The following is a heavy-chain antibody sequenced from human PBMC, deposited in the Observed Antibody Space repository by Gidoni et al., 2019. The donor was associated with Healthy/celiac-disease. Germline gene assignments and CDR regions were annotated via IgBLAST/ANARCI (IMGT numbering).Heavy chain of an antibody. J-gene: IGHJ4*02. CDR1: GGSISSGSYY. CDR2: IFTSGIT. CDR3: ARGLPWNGGEFDY. V-gene: IGHV4-61*02. Sequence: QVQLQESGPGLVKPSQTLSLTCTVSGGSISSGSYYWSWIRQPAGNGLEWIGRIFTSGITNYNPSLKSRVTISVDTSKNQFSLKLSSVTAADTAVYYCARGLPWNGGEFDYWGQGTLVTVSS. D-gene: IGHD1-1*01.